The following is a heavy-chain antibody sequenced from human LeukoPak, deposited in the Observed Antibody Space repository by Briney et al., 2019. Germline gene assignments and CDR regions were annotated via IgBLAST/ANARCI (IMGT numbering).Heavy chain of an antibody. J-gene: IGHJ4*02. V-gene: IGHV3-23*01. CDR1: GFPFHCYP. CDR2: IVASGETT. D-gene: IGHD4-11*01. Sequence: GDPLTLSCLPCGFPFHCYPMRWGRQAPGKGVEGVSSIVASGETTYYADSVKGRFTISRDNSKNTLYLQMNSLRAEDTAIYYCADSNYWYPVDYWGQGTLVTVSS. CDR3: ADSNYWYPVDY.